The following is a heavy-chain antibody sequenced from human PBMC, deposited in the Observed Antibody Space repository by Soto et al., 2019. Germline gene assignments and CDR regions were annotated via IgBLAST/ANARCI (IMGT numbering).Heavy chain of an antibody. CDR1: GSSVSNSNYY. CDR2: VYYRGRS. J-gene: IGHJ4*02. CDR3: VSQRTSVLTQAYFDY. Sequence: SETLSLTCTVSGSSVSNSNYYWGWIRQSPGKGLEWIGSVYYRGRSYSKSSVKSRVTISVDTSKNQFSLNLNSVTASDTAVYYCVSQRTSVLTQAYFDYWGPGALVTV. D-gene: IGHD2-8*01. V-gene: IGHV4-39*01.